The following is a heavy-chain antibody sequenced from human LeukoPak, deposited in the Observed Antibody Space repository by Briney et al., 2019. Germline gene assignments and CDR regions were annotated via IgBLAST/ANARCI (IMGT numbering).Heavy chain of an antibody. D-gene: IGHD6-13*01. CDR2: MNPNSGNT. Sequence: ASVKVSCKASGYTFTSYDSNWVRQATGQGLEWMGWMNPNSGNTGYAQTFQGRVTMPRNTPISTAYMELRSLRSEDTAVYYCAREEGSSSWYVNYYYGMDVWGQGTTVTVSS. V-gene: IGHV1-8*01. J-gene: IGHJ6*02. CDR1: GYTFTSYD. CDR3: AREEGSSSWYVNYYYGMDV.